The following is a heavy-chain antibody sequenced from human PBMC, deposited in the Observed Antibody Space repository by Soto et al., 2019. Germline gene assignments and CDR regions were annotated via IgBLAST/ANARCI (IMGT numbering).Heavy chain of an antibody. CDR1: GVSISNYY. J-gene: IGHJ6*02. CDR2: ILYTGNT. V-gene: IGHV4-59*01. Sequence: QVQLQESGPGLVKPSETLSLTCTVSGVSISNYYWSWIRQPPGKGLEWLGYILYTGNTNYNPSLKSRVTISVDMSKNQVSLELTSVTTADTAVYFCARAAYGSGNYYAPHYYYAMDVWGQGTTVTVSS. CDR3: ARAAYGSGNYYAPHYYYAMDV. D-gene: IGHD3-10*01.